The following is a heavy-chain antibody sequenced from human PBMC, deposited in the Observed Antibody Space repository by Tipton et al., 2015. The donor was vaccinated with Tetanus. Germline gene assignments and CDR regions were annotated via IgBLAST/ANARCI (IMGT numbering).Heavy chain of an antibody. D-gene: IGHD3-10*02. CDR1: GGSFSGYY. J-gene: IGHJ4*02. CDR3: ARTGGGYTMVGLGRVVDY. CDR2: IYYSGST. Sequence: TLSLTCAVYGGSFSGYYWSWIRQHPGKGLEWIGYIYYSGSTYYNPSLKSRVTISVDTSKNQFSLKLSSVTAADTAVYYCARTGGGYTMVGLGRVVDYWGQGPLVTVSS. V-gene: IGHV4-31*11.